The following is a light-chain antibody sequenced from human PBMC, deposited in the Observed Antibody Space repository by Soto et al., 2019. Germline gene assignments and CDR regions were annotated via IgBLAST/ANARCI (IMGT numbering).Light chain of an antibody. CDR1: KLGDKY. Sequence: SYELTQPPSVSVSPGQTASITCSGDKLGDKYASWYQQKPGRSPVLVIYQNSKRPSGIPERFSGSNSGNTATLTISGTQSLDEADYYCQAWDTSDVVFGGGTKLTVL. CDR2: QNS. CDR3: QAWDTSDVV. V-gene: IGLV3-1*01. J-gene: IGLJ2*01.